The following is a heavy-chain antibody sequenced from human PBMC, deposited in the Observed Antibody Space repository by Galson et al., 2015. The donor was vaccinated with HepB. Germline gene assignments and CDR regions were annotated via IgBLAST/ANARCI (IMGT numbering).Heavy chain of an antibody. V-gene: IGHV3-48*01. CDR1: GFSVRTFS. CDR2: ISSSSTI. CDR3: ARFTGAGRFDY. Sequence: ALRLCCAAAGFSVRTFSMNWVRQAPGKGLEGVSYISSSSTIYYADSVEGRFTISRDNAKNSLYLQMNSLRAEDTAVYYCARFTGAGRFDYWGHGTLVTVSS. D-gene: IGHD3-10*01. J-gene: IGHJ4*01.